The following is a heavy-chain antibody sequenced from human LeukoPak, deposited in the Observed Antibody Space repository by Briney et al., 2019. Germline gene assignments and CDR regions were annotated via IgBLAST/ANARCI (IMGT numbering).Heavy chain of an antibody. CDR1: GFTFSSYW. CDR3: ARIQIVVVPAAPYYFDY. J-gene: IGHJ4*02. CDR2: IKQDGSEK. V-gene: IGHV3-7*01. Sequence: GGSLRLSCAASGFTFSSYWMSWVRQAPGKGLEWVANIKQDGSEKYYVDSVKGRFTTSRDNAKNSLYLQMNSLRAEDTAVYYCARIQIVVVPAAPYYFDYWGQGTLVTVSS. D-gene: IGHD2-2*01.